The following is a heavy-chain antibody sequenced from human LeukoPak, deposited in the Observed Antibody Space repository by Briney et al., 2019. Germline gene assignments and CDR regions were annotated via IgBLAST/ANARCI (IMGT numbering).Heavy chain of an antibody. Sequence: GGSLRLSCAASGFTVSSNYMGWVRQAPGKGLEWVSVIYSGGSTYYADSAKGRFTISRDNSKNTLYLQMNSLRADDTAVYYCARDPRYGDFGTNKPFDYWGQGILVTVSS. CDR1: GFTVSSNY. CDR3: ARDPRYGDFGTNKPFDY. CDR2: IYSGGST. D-gene: IGHD4-17*01. V-gene: IGHV3-53*01. J-gene: IGHJ4*02.